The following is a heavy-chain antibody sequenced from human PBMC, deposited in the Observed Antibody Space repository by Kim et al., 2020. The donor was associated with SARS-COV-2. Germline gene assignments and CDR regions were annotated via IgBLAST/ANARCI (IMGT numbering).Heavy chain of an antibody. V-gene: IGHV3-7*03. J-gene: IGHJ4*02. D-gene: IGHD2-21*02. Sequence: SEKYYVDSVRGRFTISRDNGHNSLYLQMNSLRVEDTAVYYCARESDCADYWGQGTLVTVSS. CDR3: ARESDCADY. CDR2: SEK.